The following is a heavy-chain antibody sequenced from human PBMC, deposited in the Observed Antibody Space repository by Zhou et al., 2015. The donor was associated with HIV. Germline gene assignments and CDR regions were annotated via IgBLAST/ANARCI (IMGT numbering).Heavy chain of an antibody. D-gene: IGHD3-3*01. CDR1: GYSFSSHY. CDR3: ARAAGGTIFGVGDYYYYYMDV. Sequence: QVQLVQSGAEVKKPGASVKVSCKASGYSFSSHYMHWVRQAPGQGLEWMGIINPSGGGTNYTQKFQGRVTMTRDTSTNTVYMELSSLRSEDTAVYFCARAAGGTIFGVGDYYYYYMDVWGKGTTVTVSS. CDR2: INPSGGGT. V-gene: IGHV1-46*01. J-gene: IGHJ6*03.